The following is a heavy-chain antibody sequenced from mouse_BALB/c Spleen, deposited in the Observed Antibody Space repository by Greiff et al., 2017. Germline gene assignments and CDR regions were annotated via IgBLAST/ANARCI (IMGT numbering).Heavy chain of an antibody. V-gene: IGHV5-17*02. CDR1: GFTFSSFG. CDR3: ARDNYYGSSSRYFDY. CDR2: ISSGSSTI. J-gene: IGHJ2*01. D-gene: IGHD1-1*01. Sequence: EVMLVESGGGLVQPGGSRKLSCAASGFTFSSFGMHWVRQAPEKGLEWVAYISSGSSTIYYADTVKGRFTISRDNPKNTLFLQMTSLRSEDTAMYYCARDNYYGSSSRYFDYWGQGTTLTVSS.